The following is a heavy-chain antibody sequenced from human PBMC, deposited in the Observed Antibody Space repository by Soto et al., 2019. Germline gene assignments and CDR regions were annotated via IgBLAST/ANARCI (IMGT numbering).Heavy chain of an antibody. V-gene: IGHV4-59*01. CDR1: GASISRFY. D-gene: IGHD3-22*01. CDR2: IHYSGST. CDR3: ASQYYYDGSGYSLVYDY. J-gene: IGHJ4*02. Sequence: SETLSLTCIVSGASISRFYWSWIRQPPGKGLEWIGYIHYSGSTNYNPSLKSRVSISVDTSKNQFSLKLSSVTAADTAVYYCASQYYYDGSGYSLVYDYWGRGTLVTRLL.